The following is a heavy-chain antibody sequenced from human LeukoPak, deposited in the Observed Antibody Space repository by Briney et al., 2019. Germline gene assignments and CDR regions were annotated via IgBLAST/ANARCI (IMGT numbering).Heavy chain of an antibody. D-gene: IGHD1-26*01. Sequence: GESLRLSCAASGFTFSSYSMNWVRQAPGKGLEWVSSISSSSSYIYYADSVKGRFTISRDNAKNSLYLQMNSLRAEDTDVYYCARVSPREIVGATYYYYYGMDVWGQGTTVTVSS. J-gene: IGHJ6*02. CDR1: GFTFSSYS. V-gene: IGHV3-21*01. CDR3: ARVSPREIVGATYYYYYGMDV. CDR2: ISSSSSYI.